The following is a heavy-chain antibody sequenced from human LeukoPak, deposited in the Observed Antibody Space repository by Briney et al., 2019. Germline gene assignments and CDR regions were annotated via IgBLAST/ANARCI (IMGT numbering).Heavy chain of an antibody. D-gene: IGHD2-21*02. CDR1: GGSISSGDYY. V-gene: IGHV4-30-4*01. J-gene: IGHJ4*02. CDR2: IYYSGST. Sequence: SETLSLTCTVSGGSISSGDYYWGWIRQPPGKGLEGIGYIYYSGSTYYNPSLKSRVTISVDTSKNQFSLKLSSVTAADTAVYYCAREGGGDSTLDYWGQGTLVTVSS. CDR3: AREGGGDSTLDY.